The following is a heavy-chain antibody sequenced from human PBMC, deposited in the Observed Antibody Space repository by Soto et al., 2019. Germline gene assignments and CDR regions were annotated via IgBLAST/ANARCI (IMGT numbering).Heavy chain of an antibody. Sequence: GGSLRLSCAASGFTFSTYAMSWVRQAPGKGLEWVSTISDSGGSRYYADSVKGRFTISRDNSKNTLYLQMNSLRAEDTAVYYCAKDLKPTVYYYYGMDVWGQGTTVTVSS. CDR1: GFTFSTYA. CDR3: AKDLKPTVYYYYGMDV. CDR2: ISDSGGSR. D-gene: IGHD4-17*01. J-gene: IGHJ6*02. V-gene: IGHV3-23*01.